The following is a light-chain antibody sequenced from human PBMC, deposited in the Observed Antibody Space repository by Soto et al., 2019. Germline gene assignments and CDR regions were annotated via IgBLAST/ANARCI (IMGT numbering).Light chain of an antibody. V-gene: IGKV1-9*01. CDR1: QGIDSS. CDR2: AAS. CDR3: QQLHDYPIT. J-gene: IGKJ5*01. Sequence: ILLTQSPSSLSASVGDRVTITCRASQGIDSSFAWYQQKPGKAPKLLIYAASSLQSGVPSRFSGSGSGTAFTLTISILQPEDFATYYCQQLHDYPITFGQGTRLEI.